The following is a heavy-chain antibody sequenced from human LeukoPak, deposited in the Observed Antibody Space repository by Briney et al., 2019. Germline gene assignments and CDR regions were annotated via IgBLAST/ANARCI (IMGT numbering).Heavy chain of an antibody. CDR2: IYYSVST. V-gene: IGHV4-39*07. CDR3: ARXSGYNXNDHDVNAFDI. CDR1: GGSIXSSSYY. D-gene: IGHD5-24*01. J-gene: IGHJ3*02. Sequence: XXVXGGSIXSSSYYWGWIRQTPGKGLEWIATIYYSVSTYYNPSLKSRLSISVDTSKNQFSLKLSSVTAAATALYYXARXSGYNXNDHDVNAFDIWGQGTMVTISS.